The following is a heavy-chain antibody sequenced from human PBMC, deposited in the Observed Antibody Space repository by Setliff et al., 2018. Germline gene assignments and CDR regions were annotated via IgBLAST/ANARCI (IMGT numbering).Heavy chain of an antibody. D-gene: IGHD3-22*01. J-gene: IGHJ4*02. V-gene: IGHV1-18*01. CDR3: ARINFYVGSGYYYASDN. CDR1: GYIFSSYG. CDR2: ISSYNSDVT. Sequence: ASVKVSCKASGYIFSSYGISWVRQAPGQGLEWMGWISSYNSDVTNYAQRFQGRITMTTDTSTGTAYMELGSLTSDDTAIYYCARINFYVGSGYYYASDNWGQGTLVTVSS.